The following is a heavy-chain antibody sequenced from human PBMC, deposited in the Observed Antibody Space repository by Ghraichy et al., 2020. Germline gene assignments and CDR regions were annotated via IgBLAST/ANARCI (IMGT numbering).Heavy chain of an antibody. D-gene: IGHD2-21*02. CDR2: ISSSSTYI. Sequence: GESLNISCAVSGFTFSSYAMYWVRQAPGKGLEWVSSISSSSTYIYYAESVKGRFTISRDNAKNSLSLQMNSLRAEDTAVYYCARDRICGGDCYDWFDPWGQGTLVTVSS. CDR3: ARDRICGGDCYDWFDP. V-gene: IGHV3-21*01. CDR1: GFTFSSYA. J-gene: IGHJ5*02.